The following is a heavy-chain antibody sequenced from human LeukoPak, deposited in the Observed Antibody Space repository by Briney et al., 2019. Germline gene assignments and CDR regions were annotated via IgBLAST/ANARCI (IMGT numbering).Heavy chain of an antibody. CDR2: ISYDGSNK. D-gene: IGHD3-16*01. Sequence: GGSLRLSCAASGFTFSSYSMNWVRQAPGKGLEWVAVISYDGSNKYYADSVKGRFTISRDNSKNTLYLQMNSLRAEDTAVYYCAKDYDYVWGSYALGYWGQGTLVTVSS. V-gene: IGHV3-30*18. CDR3: AKDYDYVWGSYALGY. CDR1: GFTFSSYS. J-gene: IGHJ4*02.